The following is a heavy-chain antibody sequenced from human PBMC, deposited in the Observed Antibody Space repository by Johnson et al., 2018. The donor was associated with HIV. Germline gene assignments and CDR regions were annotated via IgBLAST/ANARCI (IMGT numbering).Heavy chain of an antibody. CDR1: GFTFSSYP. J-gene: IGHJ3*02. Sequence: QMQLVESGGGVVQPGRSLRLSCAASGFTFSSYPMHWVRQAPGKGLEWVAVISYDGGSKYYADSVKGRFTISRDNSNNTLYVEMNSLRAEDTAVFYCARGAPNWNYEPFSDAFDIWGQGTMVTVSS. CDR2: ISYDGGSK. CDR3: ARGAPNWNYEPFSDAFDI. V-gene: IGHV3-30-3*01. D-gene: IGHD1-7*01.